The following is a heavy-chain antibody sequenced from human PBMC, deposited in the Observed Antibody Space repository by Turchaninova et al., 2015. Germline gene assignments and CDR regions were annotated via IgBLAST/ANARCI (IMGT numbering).Heavy chain of an antibody. V-gene: IGHV4-39*02. Sequence: QLQLQESGPGLVKPSETLSLTCTVSGGSIRSGTKWGWIRHPPGTGPEWIGNIYYSESTSYNLSLKGRVTISVDTSKNYFSLKVTSVTAADTAVYYCARLGVITATSNYFDYWGQGSLVTVSS. D-gene: IGHD2-21*02. CDR2: IYYSEST. CDR1: GGSIRSGTK. J-gene: IGHJ4*02. CDR3: ARLGVITATSNYFDY.